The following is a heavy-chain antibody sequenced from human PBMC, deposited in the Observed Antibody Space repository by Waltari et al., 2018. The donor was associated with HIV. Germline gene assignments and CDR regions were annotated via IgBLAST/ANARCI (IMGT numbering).Heavy chain of an antibody. CDR3: AREVLIGVGVVIMDY. J-gene: IGHJ4*02. CDR2: IHYSVTT. D-gene: IGHD3-3*01. V-gene: IGHV4-59*01. CDR1: GGSINNFY. Sequence: QVQLQESGPGLVKPSETLSLICTVSGGSINNFYWAWIRQPPGKGLEGIGYIHYSVTTNYNPSLKSRVTISADTSQNQFSLNLNSVTAADTAVYYCAREVLIGVGVVIMDYWGQGTLVTVSS.